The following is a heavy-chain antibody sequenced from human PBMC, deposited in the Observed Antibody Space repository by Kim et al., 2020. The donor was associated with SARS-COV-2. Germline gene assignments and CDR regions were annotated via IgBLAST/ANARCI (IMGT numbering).Heavy chain of an antibody. Sequence: SETLSLTCAVYGGSFSGYYWSWIRQPPGKGLEWIGEINHSGSTNYNPSLKSRVTISVDTSKNQFSLKLSSVTAADTAVYYCARGVGSGSSHWGQGTLVTV. V-gene: IGHV4-34*01. CDR1: GGSFSGYY. CDR2: INHSGST. CDR3: ARGVGSGSSH. D-gene: IGHD3-10*01. J-gene: IGHJ4*02.